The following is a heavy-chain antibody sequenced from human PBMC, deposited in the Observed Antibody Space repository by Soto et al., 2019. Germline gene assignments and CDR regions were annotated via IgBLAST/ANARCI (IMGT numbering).Heavy chain of an antibody. CDR1: GGSITSYY. J-gene: IGHJ5*02. V-gene: IGHV4-59*12. CDR2: IYSSGST. Sequence: SETLSLTCTVSGGSITSYYWSWIRQAPGKGLEWIGYIYSSGSTYYNPSLKSRVTISVDTSKNQFSLKLTSVTAADTAVYYCARDPAPWGQGTLVTVSS. CDR3: ARDPAP.